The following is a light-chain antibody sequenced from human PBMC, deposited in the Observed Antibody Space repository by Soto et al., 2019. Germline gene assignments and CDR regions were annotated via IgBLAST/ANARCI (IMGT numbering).Light chain of an antibody. CDR1: SSYVGSYNL. J-gene: IGLJ1*01. CDR2: EVS. V-gene: IGLV2-23*02. CDR3: CSYAGSIYV. Sequence: QSVLTQPASVSGSPGQSITISCTGTSSYVGSYNLVSWYQQHPGKAPKLMIYEVSKRPSGVSNRFSGSKSGNTASLTISGLQAEDEADYYCCSYAGSIYVFGTGTRSPS.